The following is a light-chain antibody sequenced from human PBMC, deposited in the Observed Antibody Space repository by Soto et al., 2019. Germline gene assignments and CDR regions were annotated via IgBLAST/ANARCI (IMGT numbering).Light chain of an antibody. Sequence: QSALTQPPSASGSPGQSVTISCTGTSSDVGGYNYVSWYQQLPGKVPKLMIYEVNKRPSGVPDRFSGSKSGNTASLTVSGLQPEDEADYYCTSYAGGNNVFGTGTKLTVL. J-gene: IGLJ1*01. CDR3: TSYAGGNNV. CDR2: EVN. V-gene: IGLV2-8*01. CDR1: SSDVGGYNY.